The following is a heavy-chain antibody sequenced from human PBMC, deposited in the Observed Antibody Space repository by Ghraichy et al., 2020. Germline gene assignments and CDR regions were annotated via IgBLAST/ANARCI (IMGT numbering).Heavy chain of an antibody. D-gene: IGHD2-15*01. J-gene: IGHJ5*02. CDR3: ARDRGWEGYCSGGSCYSPHNWFDP. V-gene: IGHV1-18*01. CDR1: GYTFTSYG. Sequence: ASVKVSCKASGYTFTSYGISWVRQAPGQGLEWMGWISAYNGNTNYAQKLQGRVTMTTDTSTSTAYMELRSLRSDDTAVYYCARDRGWEGYCSGGSCYSPHNWFDPWGQGTLVTVSS. CDR2: ISAYNGNT.